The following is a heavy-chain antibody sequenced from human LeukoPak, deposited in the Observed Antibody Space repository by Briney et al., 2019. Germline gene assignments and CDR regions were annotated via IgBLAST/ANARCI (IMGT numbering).Heavy chain of an antibody. CDR2: IIPIFGTA. Sequence: SVKVSCKASGGTFSSYAISWVRQAPGQGLEWMGGIIPIFGTANYAQKFQGRVTITADESTSTAYMELSSLRSEDTAVYYCARSHSSSWYGMDVWGQGTTVTVSS. CDR1: GGTFSSYA. D-gene: IGHD6-13*01. CDR3: ARSHSSSWYGMDV. J-gene: IGHJ6*02. V-gene: IGHV1-69*01.